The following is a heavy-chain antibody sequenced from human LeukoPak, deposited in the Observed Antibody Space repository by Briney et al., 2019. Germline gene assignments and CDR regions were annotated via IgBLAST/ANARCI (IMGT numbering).Heavy chain of an antibody. CDR1: GYSFTSYW. Sequence: GEPLKISCKVSGYSFTSYWIGWVRQMPGKGLEWMGIIYPADSDTRYSPSFQGQVTISADKSISTAYLQWSSLKASDTAMYYCARPGQLGEYTPYYFDYWGQGTLVTVSS. CDR3: ARPGQLGEYTPYYFDY. CDR2: IYPADSDT. J-gene: IGHJ4*02. D-gene: IGHD3-16*01. V-gene: IGHV5-51*01.